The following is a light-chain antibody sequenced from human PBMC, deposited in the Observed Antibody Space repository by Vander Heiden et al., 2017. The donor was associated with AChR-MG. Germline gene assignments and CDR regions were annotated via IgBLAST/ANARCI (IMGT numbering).Light chain of an antibody. CDR3: QQFDDLPLT. Sequence: DIQVTQSPSSLSASAGDRVTITCQASQDIGNYLNWYQLKPGKAPKLLIYDASNLARGVPPRFSGSGSGTDFTFTISSLQPEDIGIYFCQQFDDLPLTFGGGTKMDIK. V-gene: IGKV1-33*01. CDR1: QDIGNY. J-gene: IGKJ4*01. CDR2: DAS.